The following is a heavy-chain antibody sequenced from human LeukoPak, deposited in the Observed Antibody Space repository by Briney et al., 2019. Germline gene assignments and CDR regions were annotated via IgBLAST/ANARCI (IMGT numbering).Heavy chain of an antibody. V-gene: IGHV4-61*02. CDR1: DGSISSGSYY. CDR3: ARAPTIAARMWAFDI. D-gene: IGHD6-6*01. CDR2: IYTSGGT. Sequence: SETLSLTCTVSDGSISSGSYYWTWIRQPAGKGLEWIGRIYTSGGTNYNPSLKSRVTISVDTSKNQFSLKVSSVTAADTAVYYCARAPTIAARMWAFDIWGQGTMVTVSS. J-gene: IGHJ3*02.